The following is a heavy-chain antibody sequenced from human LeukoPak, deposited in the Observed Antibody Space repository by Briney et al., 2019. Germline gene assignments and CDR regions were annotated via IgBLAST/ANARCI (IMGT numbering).Heavy chain of an antibody. CDR1: GFTFDDYA. CDR3: AKDIGSGWYFGMDV. CDR2: ISWNSGSI. D-gene: IGHD6-19*01. V-gene: IGHV3-9*01. J-gene: IGHJ6*02. Sequence: GGSLRLSCAASGFTFDDYAMHWVRQAPGKGLEWVSGISWNSGSIGYADSVKGRLTISRDNAKNSLYLQMNSLRAEDTALYYCAKDIGSGWYFGMDVWGQGTTVTVSS.